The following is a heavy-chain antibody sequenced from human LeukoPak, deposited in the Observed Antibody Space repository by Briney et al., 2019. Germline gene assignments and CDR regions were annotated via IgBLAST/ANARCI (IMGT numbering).Heavy chain of an antibody. J-gene: IGHJ4*02. Sequence: GGSLRLSCAASGFTFSSYSMNWVRQAPGKGLEWVSSISSSSYIYYADSVKGRFTISRDNAKNSLYLQMNSLRAEDTAVYYCASKLLWFGEFQPDYWGQGTLVTVSS. CDR1: GFTFSSYS. CDR3: ASKLLWFGEFQPDY. D-gene: IGHD3-10*01. V-gene: IGHV3-21*01. CDR2: ISSSSYI.